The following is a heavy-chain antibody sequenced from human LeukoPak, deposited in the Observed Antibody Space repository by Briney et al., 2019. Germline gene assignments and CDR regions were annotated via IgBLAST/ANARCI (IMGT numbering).Heavy chain of an antibody. CDR2: IKQDGSEK. Sequence: PGGSLRLSCAASGFTFSSYWMSWVRQAPGKGLEWVANIKQDGSEKYYVDSVKGRFTISRDNAKNSLYLQMNSLRAEDTAVYYCARAPSEDYDFWSGYWRTIEYYYYMDVWGKGTTVTISS. J-gene: IGHJ6*03. CDR3: ARAPSEDYDFWSGYWRTIEYYYYMDV. V-gene: IGHV3-7*01. CDR1: GFTFSSYW. D-gene: IGHD3-3*01.